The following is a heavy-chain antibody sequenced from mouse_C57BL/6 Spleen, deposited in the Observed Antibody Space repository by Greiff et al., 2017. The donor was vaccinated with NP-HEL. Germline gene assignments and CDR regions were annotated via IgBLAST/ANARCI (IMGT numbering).Heavy chain of an antibody. V-gene: IGHV2-2*01. CDR3: ARKHYAMDY. Sequence: VQRVQSGPGLVQPSPCLSITCTVSGFSLTSYGVHWVRQSPGKGLEWLGVIWRGGSTDYNAAFISRLSISKDNTKIQVFFKMNSLQADDTAIYYCARKHYAMDYWGQGTSVTVSS. CDR1: GFSLTSYG. CDR2: IWRGGST. J-gene: IGHJ4*01.